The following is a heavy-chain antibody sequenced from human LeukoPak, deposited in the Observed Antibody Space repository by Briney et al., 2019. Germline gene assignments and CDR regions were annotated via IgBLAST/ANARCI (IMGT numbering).Heavy chain of an antibody. V-gene: IGHV4-34*01. CDR3: ARGFSGFWEFDF. D-gene: IGHD3-3*01. CDR2: INFTGSSDTGST. CDR1: GGSFSAYS. J-gene: IGHJ4*02. Sequence: PSETLSLTCAVSGGSFSAYSWNWIRQPPGKGLEWIAEINFTGSSDTGSTSYSPSLKSRVTISADTSKNRFSLHLRSATVADTGVYFCARGFSGFWEFDFWGQGTLVTVSS.